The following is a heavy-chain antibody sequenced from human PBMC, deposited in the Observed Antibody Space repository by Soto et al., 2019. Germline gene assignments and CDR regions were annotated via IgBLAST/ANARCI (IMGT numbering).Heavy chain of an antibody. Sequence: EVRLLESGGGLVQPGGSLRLSCAASGFTFSNYALHWVRRAPGKGLEWVSSISGIRDYIRYADSVKGRFTISRDNAKTSLHLQMNSLTAEDTAVYYCAREGVHNYNEYYFDYWGQGTLVTVSS. D-gene: IGHD3-22*01. CDR2: ISGIRDYI. J-gene: IGHJ4*02. CDR1: GFTFSNYA. CDR3: AREGVHNYNEYYFDY. V-gene: IGHV3-21*06.